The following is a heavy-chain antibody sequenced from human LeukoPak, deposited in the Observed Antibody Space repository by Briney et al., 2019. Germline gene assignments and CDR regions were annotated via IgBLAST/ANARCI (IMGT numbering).Heavy chain of an antibody. J-gene: IGHJ4*02. V-gene: IGHV4-59*08. CDR2: IYYSGST. CDR3: ARGYDSSGYLPWYYFDY. Sequence: SETLSLTCTVSGGSISSYYWSWIRQPPGKGLEWIGYIYYSGSTNYNPSLKSRVTISFDTSKNQFSLRLSAVTAADTAVYYCARGYDSSGYLPWYYFDYWGQGTLVTVSS. CDR1: GGSISSYY. D-gene: IGHD3-22*01.